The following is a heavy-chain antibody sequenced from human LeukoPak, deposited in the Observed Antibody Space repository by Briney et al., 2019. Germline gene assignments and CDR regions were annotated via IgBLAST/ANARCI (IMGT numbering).Heavy chain of an antibody. V-gene: IGHV3-48*03. Sequence: GGSLRLSCAASGFTFTTYEMNWVRPAPGKGLEWASYICGSGSSIYYADSVEGRFTISRDNAKHSLYLQMNSLRAEDTAVYYCARDDVLSLGISFDLWGRGTLVTVPS. D-gene: IGHD1-7*01. CDR3: ARDDVLSLGISFDL. CDR2: ICGSGSSI. J-gene: IGHJ2*01. CDR1: GFTFTTYE.